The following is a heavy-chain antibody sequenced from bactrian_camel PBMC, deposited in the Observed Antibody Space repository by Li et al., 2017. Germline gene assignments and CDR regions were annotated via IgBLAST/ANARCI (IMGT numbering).Heavy chain of an antibody. D-gene: IGHD6*01. J-gene: IGHJ6*01. CDR3: KTTDGGRWCSGY. CDR1: GFPFGTYT. Sequence: VQLVESEGGLVQPGGSLRLSCAASGFPFGTYTMIWVRQAPGKGLEWVSAINSGGGSTYYVESVKGRFTISKDKAEDKAEDTVYLQMNSLKPDDTALYICKTTDGGRWCSGYWGQGTQVTVS. CDR2: INSGGGST. V-gene: IGHV3S40*01.